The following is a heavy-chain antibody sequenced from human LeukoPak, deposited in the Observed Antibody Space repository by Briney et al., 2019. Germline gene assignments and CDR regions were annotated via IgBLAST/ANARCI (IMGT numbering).Heavy chain of an antibody. J-gene: IGHJ4*02. CDR2: ISGSGGST. CDR1: GFTFSGYA. Sequence: GGSLRLSCAASGFTFSGYAMSWVRQAPGKGLEWVSAISGSGGSTYYADSVKGRFTISRDNSKNTLYLQMNSLRAEDTAVYYCAKDYYYDSSGYYSKLTFDYWGQGTLVTVSS. CDR3: AKDYYYDSSGYYSKLTFDY. V-gene: IGHV3-23*01. D-gene: IGHD3-22*01.